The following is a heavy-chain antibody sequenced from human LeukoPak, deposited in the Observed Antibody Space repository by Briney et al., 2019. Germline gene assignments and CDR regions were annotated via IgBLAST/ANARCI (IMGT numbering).Heavy chain of an antibody. D-gene: IGHD3-22*01. CDR3: AKQRDYYDSSGYYRGYYFDY. J-gene: IGHJ4*02. V-gene: IGHV3-23*01. Sequence: GGSLRLSCAASGFIFSNYGMNWVRQAPGKGLEWVAAISASGSATSYADSVKGRFTISRDNPKSTLYLQMNSLRAEDTAVYYCAKQRDYYDSSGYYRGYYFDYWGQGTLVTVSS. CDR1: GFIFSNYG. CDR2: ISASGSAT.